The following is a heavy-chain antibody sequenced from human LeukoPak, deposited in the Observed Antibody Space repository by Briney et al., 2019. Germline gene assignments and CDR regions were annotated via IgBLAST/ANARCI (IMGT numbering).Heavy chain of an antibody. J-gene: IGHJ4*02. Sequence: SETLSLTCGVPGGSISSTNWWTWVRQPPGEGLEWIGEVHLSGRTNYNPSLESRVTMSVDMSENHISLKLTSVTAADTAVYYCAREGGPYRPLDYSGQGTLVTVSS. CDR3: AREGGPYRPLDY. V-gene: IGHV4-4*02. CDR1: GGSISSTNW. CDR2: VHLSGRT.